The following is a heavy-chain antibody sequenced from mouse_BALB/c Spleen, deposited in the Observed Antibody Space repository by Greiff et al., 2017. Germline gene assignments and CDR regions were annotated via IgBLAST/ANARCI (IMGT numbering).Heavy chain of an antibody. CDR2: INPSTGYT. V-gene: IGHV1-7*01. CDR3: ARNRNRYFDV. Sequence: QVQLKQSGAELAKPGASVKMSCKASGYTFTSSWMPWVKQRPGQGLAWIGYINPSTGYTEYNQKFKDKATLTADKSSSTAYMQLSSLTSEDSAVYYCARNRNRYFDVWGAGTTVTVSS. J-gene: IGHJ1*01. CDR1: GYTFTSSW.